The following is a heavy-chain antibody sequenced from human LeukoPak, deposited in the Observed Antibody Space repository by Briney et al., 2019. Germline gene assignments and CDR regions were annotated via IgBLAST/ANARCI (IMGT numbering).Heavy chain of an antibody. CDR3: AKAAYCGGDCLGYYFDY. D-gene: IGHD2-21*02. Sequence: PGGSLRLSCAASGFTFNNYGMSWVRQAPGKGLERISGISGSGDSTYYADSVKGQFTISRDNSKNTLYLQMNSLRAEDTAVYYCAKAAYCGGDCLGYYFDYWGQGTLVTVSP. V-gene: IGHV3-23*01. CDR1: GFTFNNYG. CDR2: ISGSGDST. J-gene: IGHJ4*02.